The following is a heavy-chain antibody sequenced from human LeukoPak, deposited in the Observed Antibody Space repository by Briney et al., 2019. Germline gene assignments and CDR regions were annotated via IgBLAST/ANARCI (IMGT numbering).Heavy chain of an antibody. V-gene: IGHV1-69*04. J-gene: IGHJ4*02. CDR3: RAGEVPADWYSSSWSSRRIDY. CDR2: IIPILGIA. D-gene: IGHD6-13*01. Sequence: SVKVSCKASGGTFSSYAISWVRQAPGQGLEWMGRIIPILGIANYAQKFQGRVTITADKSTSTAYMELSSLRSEDTAVYYCRAGEVPADWYSSSWSSRRIDYWGQGTLVTVSS. CDR1: GGTFSSYA.